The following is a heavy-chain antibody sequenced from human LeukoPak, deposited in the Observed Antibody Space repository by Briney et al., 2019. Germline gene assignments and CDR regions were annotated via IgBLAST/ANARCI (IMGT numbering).Heavy chain of an antibody. D-gene: IGHD6-19*01. CDR3: ARARLYSSNWFDP. CDR1: GFTFSSYS. J-gene: IGHJ5*02. V-gene: IGHV3-21*01. Sequence: GGSLRLSCAASGFTFSSYSMNWVRQAPGKGLEWVSSISSSSSYIYYADSVKGRFTISRDNAKNSLYLQMNSLRAEDTAVYYCARARLYSSNWFDPWGQGTLVTVSS. CDR2: ISSSSSYI.